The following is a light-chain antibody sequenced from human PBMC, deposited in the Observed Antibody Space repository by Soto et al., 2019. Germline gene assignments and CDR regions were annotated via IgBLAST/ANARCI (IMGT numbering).Light chain of an antibody. J-gene: IGKJ4*01. CDR1: QSVSSY. CDR3: HQRSNWPLLT. Sequence: EIVLTQSPATLSLSPGERATLSCRASQSVSSYLAWYKQRPGQAPRLLIYDAFNRATGIPARFSGSGSGTDFTLTISSLEPEDFAVYYCHQRSNWPLLTFGGGTKVEIK. CDR2: DAF. V-gene: IGKV3-11*01.